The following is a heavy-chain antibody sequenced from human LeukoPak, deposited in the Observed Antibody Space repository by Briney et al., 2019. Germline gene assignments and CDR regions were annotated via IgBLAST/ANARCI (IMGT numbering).Heavy chain of an antibody. J-gene: IGHJ5*02. CDR3: ARQKGYCTNGVCYDWFDA. CDR2: VYYSGST. CDR1: GGSINTYN. Sequence: SETLSLTCTVSGGSINTYNWGWIRQSPGKGLEWIGDVYYSGSTKYNYSLKSRVTISVDTSKKQVSLRLSSVTAAETAVYFCARQKGYCTNGVCYDWFDAWGQGALVTVSS. V-gene: IGHV4-59*08. D-gene: IGHD2-8*01.